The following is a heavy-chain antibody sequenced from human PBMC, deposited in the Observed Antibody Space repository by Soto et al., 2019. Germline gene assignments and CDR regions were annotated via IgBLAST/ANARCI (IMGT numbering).Heavy chain of an antibody. Sequence: QVQLVQSGAEVKKPGSSVKVSCKASGGTFSSYTISWVRQAPGQGVEWMGRSIPILGIANYAQKFQGRVTITADKSTSTAYMELSSLRSEDTAVYYCASSDGYCSGGSCYLVKYWGQGTLVTVSS. CDR3: ASSDGYCSGGSCYLVKY. CDR2: SIPILGIA. D-gene: IGHD2-15*01. CDR1: GGTFSSYT. V-gene: IGHV1-69*02. J-gene: IGHJ4*02.